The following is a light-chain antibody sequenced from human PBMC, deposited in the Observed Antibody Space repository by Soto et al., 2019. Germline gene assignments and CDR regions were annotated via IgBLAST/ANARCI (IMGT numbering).Light chain of an antibody. CDR1: QSVLYSSNNMNY. Sequence: DVVLTQSPDSLAVSLGERATINCKSSQSVLYSSNNMNYLAWYQQKAGQPPKLLIYWASTRESGAPDRFGGSGSGTEFTLTISSLQAEDVAVYYCQQYYSTPWTFGQGTKVDIK. V-gene: IGKV4-1*01. CDR2: WAS. CDR3: QQYYSTPWT. J-gene: IGKJ1*01.